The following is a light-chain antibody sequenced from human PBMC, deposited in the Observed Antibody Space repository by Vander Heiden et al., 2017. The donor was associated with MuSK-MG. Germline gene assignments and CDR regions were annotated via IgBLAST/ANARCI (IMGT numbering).Light chain of an antibody. V-gene: IGLV1-40*01. CDR1: SSNIGAGSD. Sequence: QSVLTQPPSVSGAPGQRVTISCTGSSSNIGAGSDVHWYQQLPGAAPKLLIYDNTNRPSGVPHRFSGSTSGTSASLAITGLQAEDAADYYCQAYDSSLPGVVFGTGTKLTVL. J-gene: IGLJ2*01. CDR2: DNT. CDR3: QAYDSSLPGVV.